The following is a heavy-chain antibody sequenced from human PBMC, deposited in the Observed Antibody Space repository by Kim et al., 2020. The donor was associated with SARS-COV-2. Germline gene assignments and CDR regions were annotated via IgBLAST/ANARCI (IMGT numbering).Heavy chain of an antibody. J-gene: IGHJ2*01. V-gene: IGHV1-18*01. CDR1: GFSFSSYG. D-gene: IGHD3-10*01. Sequence: ASVKVSCKASGFSFSSYGFSWIRQAPGKGLEWLGWIAAFNGHTNLAPELQGRLTLTTDRSTNTAYMELRSLKSDDTAVYYCARGERYKGGSGRYDSYF. CDR2: IAAFNGHT. CDR3: ARGERYKGGSGRYDSYF.